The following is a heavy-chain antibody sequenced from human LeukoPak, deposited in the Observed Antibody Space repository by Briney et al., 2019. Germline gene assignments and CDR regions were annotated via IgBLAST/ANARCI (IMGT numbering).Heavy chain of an antibody. J-gene: IGHJ6*03. CDR3: ARQRQSGYGNYYYYYYMDV. D-gene: IGHD5-12*01. CDR2: IYTSGST. Sequence: SATLSLTCTVSGGSISSYYWSWIRQPPGKGLEWIGYIYTSGSTNYNPSLKSRVTISVDTSKNQFSLKLSSVTAADTAVYYCARQRQSGYGNYYYYYYMDVWGKGTTVTVSS. CDR1: GGSISSYY. V-gene: IGHV4-4*09.